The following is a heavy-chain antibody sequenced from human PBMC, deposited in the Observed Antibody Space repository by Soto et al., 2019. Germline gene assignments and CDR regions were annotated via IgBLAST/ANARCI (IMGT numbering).Heavy chain of an antibody. CDR3: AHIDPEIVTVGGHGGFDY. D-gene: IGHD5-12*01. Sequence: QITLKESGPPLVRPPQTLTLTCTFSGFSLTSGVGVGWIRQPPGKALEWLALIYWDDDKRYSPSLKNRLTITKATSKNQVVLTITNVRPVDTATYFCAHIDPEIVTVGGHGGFDYWGQGTLVTVSS. J-gene: IGHJ4*02. CDR2: IYWDDDK. CDR1: GFSLTSGVG. V-gene: IGHV2-5*02.